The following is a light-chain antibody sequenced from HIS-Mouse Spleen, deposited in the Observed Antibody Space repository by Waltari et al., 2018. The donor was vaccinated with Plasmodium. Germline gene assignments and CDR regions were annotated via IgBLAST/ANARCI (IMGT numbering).Light chain of an antibody. V-gene: IGKV1-33*01. J-gene: IGKJ2*01. CDR3: QQYDNLPYT. Sequence: DIKMTHSPSSLSASVCVRVTITCQASQDISNYLNWYQQKPGKAPKLLIYDASNVETGVPSRFSGSGSGTDFTFTISSLQPEDIATYYCQQYDNLPYTFGQGTKLEIK. CDR1: QDISNY. CDR2: DAS.